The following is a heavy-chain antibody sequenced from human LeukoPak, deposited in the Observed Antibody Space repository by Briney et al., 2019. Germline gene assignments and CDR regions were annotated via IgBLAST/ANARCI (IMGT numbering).Heavy chain of an antibody. D-gene: IGHD5-18*01. CDR1: GGSISSYY. Sequence: SSETLSLACTVSGGSISSYYWSWIRQPAGKGLEYIGRIYTSGSTNYNPSLKSRVTMSVDTSKNQFSLKLSSVTAADTAVYYCARERRYSYGPNYFDYWGQGTLVTVSS. V-gene: IGHV4-4*07. CDR2: IYTSGST. J-gene: IGHJ4*02. CDR3: ARERRYSYGPNYFDY.